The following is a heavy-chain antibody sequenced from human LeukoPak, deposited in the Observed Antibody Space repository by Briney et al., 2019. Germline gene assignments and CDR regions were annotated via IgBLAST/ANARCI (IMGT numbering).Heavy chain of an antibody. CDR3: ARSTSGLPRLLPPGEYGSGSYYNRGRGYFDY. CDR1: GGSFSGYY. V-gene: IGHV4-34*01. D-gene: IGHD3-10*01. Sequence: PSETLSLTCAVYGGSFSGYYWSWIRQPPGKGLEWIGEINHSGSTNYNPSLKSRVTISVDTSKNQFSLKLSSVTAADTAVYYCARSTSGLPRLLPPGEYGSGSYYNRGRGYFDYWGQGTLVTVSS. CDR2: INHSGST. J-gene: IGHJ4*02.